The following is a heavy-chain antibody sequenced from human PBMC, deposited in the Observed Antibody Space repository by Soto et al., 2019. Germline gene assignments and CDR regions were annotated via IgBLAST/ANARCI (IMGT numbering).Heavy chain of an antibody. Sequence: ASVQVSCQASGYTFTSYGISWGRQAPGQGLEWMGWISAYNGNTNYAQKLQGRVTMTTDTSTSTAYMELRSLRSDDTAVYYCATYSSGWFRGGAFDIWGQGTMVTVSS. J-gene: IGHJ3*02. V-gene: IGHV1-18*01. CDR3: ATYSSGWFRGGAFDI. CDR1: GYTFTSYG. D-gene: IGHD6-19*01. CDR2: ISAYNGNT.